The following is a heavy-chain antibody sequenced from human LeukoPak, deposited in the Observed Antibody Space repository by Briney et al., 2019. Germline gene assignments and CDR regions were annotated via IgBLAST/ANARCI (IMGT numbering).Heavy chain of an antibody. Sequence: SETLSLTCTVSGGSISSGGYYWSWIRQHPGKGLEGIGYIYYSGSTYYNPSLKSRVTIAVDTSKNQFSLKLSSVTAADTAVYYCARGIDSSGWYRAAPHWYFDLWGRGTLVTVSS. CDR1: GGSISSGGYY. CDR3: ARGIDSSGWYRAAPHWYFDL. J-gene: IGHJ2*01. D-gene: IGHD6-19*01. V-gene: IGHV4-31*03. CDR2: IYYSGST.